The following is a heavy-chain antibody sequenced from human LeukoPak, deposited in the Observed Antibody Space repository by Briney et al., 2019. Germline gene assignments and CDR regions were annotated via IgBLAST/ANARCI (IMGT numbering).Heavy chain of an antibody. CDR1: GGTFSSYA. Sequence: SVKVSCKASGGTFSSYAISWVRQAPGQGLEWMGGIIPIFGTANYAQKFQGRVTTTTDESTSTAYMELSSLRSEDTAVYYCARRPNWWGPTYFDYWGQGTLVTVSS. V-gene: IGHV1-69*05. D-gene: IGHD2-8*02. CDR3: ARRPNWWGPTYFDY. J-gene: IGHJ4*02. CDR2: IIPIFGTA.